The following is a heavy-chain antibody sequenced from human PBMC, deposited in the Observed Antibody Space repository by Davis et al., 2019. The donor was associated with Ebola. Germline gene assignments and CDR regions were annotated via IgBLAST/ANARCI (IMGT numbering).Heavy chain of an antibody. D-gene: IGHD1-20*01. CDR3: ARPSITGTADAFDI. J-gene: IGHJ3*02. V-gene: IGHV5-51*01. CDR2: IYPGDSDT. Sequence: GESLKISCKASGYSFSTYWIGWVRQKPGKGLEWMGIIYPGDSDTRYSPSFQGQVTISADKSISTAYLQWSSLKASDTAMYYCARPSITGTADAFDIWGQGTMVTVSS. CDR1: GYSFSTYW.